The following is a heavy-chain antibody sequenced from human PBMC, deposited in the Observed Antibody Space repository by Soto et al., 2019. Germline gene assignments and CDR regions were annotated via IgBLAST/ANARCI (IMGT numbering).Heavy chain of an antibody. V-gene: IGHV1-8*01. Sequence: ASVKVSCKASGYTFTSYDINWVRQATGQGLELMGWMNPKSGNTGYAQKFQGRVTMTRNXXXXXAXMXLXXXXSEXTAVYYCARGRRGEDDAFDIWGQGTMVTVSS. CDR2: MNPKSGNT. CDR3: ARGRRGEDDAFDI. D-gene: IGHD3-10*01. J-gene: IGHJ3*02. CDR1: GYTFTSYD.